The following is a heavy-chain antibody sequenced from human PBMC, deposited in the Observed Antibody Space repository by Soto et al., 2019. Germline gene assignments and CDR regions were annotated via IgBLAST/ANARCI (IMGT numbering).Heavy chain of an antibody. Sequence: SETLSLTCAVYGGSFSGYYWSWIRQPPGKGLEWIGEINHSGSTNYNPSLKSRVTISVDTSKNQFSLKLSSVTAADTAVYYCARASATVTPRYYYYMVVWGKGTTVTVSS. CDR1: GGSFSGYY. D-gene: IGHD4-4*01. CDR2: INHSGST. CDR3: ARASATVTPRYYYYMVV. J-gene: IGHJ6*03. V-gene: IGHV4-34*01.